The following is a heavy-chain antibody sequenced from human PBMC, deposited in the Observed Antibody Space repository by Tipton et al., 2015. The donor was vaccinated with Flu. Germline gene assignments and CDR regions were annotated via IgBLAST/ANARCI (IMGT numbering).Heavy chain of an antibody. CDR3: AREPAPIGSPKNDAFDM. CDR2: MYSSGGT. J-gene: IGHJ3*02. Sequence: SLRLSCAASGFTFSGNYMGWVRQAPGKGLEWLSVMYSSGGTDYADSVKGRFAISRDSSKSTVLLQMNSLRPEDTALYYCAREPAPIGSPKNDAFDMWGQGTMVIVSS. D-gene: IGHD3-10*01. CDR1: GFTFSGNY. V-gene: IGHV3-66*03.